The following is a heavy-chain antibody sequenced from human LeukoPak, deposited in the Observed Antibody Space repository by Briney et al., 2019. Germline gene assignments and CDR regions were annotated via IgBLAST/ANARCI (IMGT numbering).Heavy chain of an antibody. CDR2: IYYSWST. V-gene: IGHV4-39*07. CDR1: GGSISSSSYY. Sequence: SETLSLTCTVSGGSISSSSYYWGWIRQPPGKGLEWIGSIYYSWSTYYNPSLKSRVTVSVDTSKNQFSLKLSSVTAADTAVYYCARIRGYYFDYWGQGTLVSVSS. J-gene: IGHJ4*02. CDR3: ARIRGYYFDY.